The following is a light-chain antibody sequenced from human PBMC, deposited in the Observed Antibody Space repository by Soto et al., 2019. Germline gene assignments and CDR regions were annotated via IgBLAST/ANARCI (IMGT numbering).Light chain of an antibody. CDR1: QDISTN. J-gene: IGKJ1*01. CDR2: GAS. V-gene: IGKV3-15*01. CDR3: QQYDKWLRT. Sequence: EIVMTQSPATLSVSPGERATLSCRASQDISTNLAWYQQKPGQAPRLLIYGASTRATGIPARFSGSGSGTEFTLTISSLQSEDFAVYYCQQYDKWLRTFGQGTKVEIK.